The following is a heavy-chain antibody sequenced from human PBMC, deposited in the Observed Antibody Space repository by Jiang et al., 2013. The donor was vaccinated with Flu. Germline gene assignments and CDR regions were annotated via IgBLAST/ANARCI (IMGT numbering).Heavy chain of an antibody. Sequence: GAEVKKPGASVKVSCKASGYTFTSYYMHWVRQAPGQGLEWMGIINPSGGSTSYAQKFQGRVTMTRDTSTSTVYMELSSLRSEDTAVYYCARNMIVAGVNWNDVPRSVHPTSYFDYWGQGTLVTVSS. CDR3: ARNMIVAGVNWNDVPRSVHPTSYFDY. D-gene: IGHD1-20*01. V-gene: IGHV1-46*01. CDR2: INPSGGST. CDR1: GYTFTSYY. J-gene: IGHJ4*02.